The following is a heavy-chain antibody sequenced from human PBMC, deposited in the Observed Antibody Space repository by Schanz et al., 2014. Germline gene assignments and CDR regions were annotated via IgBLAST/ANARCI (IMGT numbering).Heavy chain of an antibody. J-gene: IGHJ4*02. V-gene: IGHV1-8*01. Sequence: QVQLVQSGAEVKKPGASVRVSCKASGYSFTTYDVNWVRQAPGQGLEWMGWMNPNSGNTGYAQKFQGRVTMTRHTSISTAYMELSSLRSEDTAVYYCTKGRTFGRWGQGTLVTVSS. CDR1: GYSFTTYD. CDR2: MNPNSGNT. D-gene: IGHD3-16*01. CDR3: TKGRTFGR.